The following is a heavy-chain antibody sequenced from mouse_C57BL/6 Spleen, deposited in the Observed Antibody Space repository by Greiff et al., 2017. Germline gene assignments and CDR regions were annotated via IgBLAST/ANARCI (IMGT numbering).Heavy chain of an antibody. V-gene: IGHV1-55*01. D-gene: IGHD2-4*01. CDR3: ANYYDCGCGFAY. J-gene: IGHJ3*01. CDR2: IYPGSGST. Sequence: VQLQQPGAELVKPGASVTLSCKASGYTFTSYWITWVKQRPGQGLEWIGDIYPGSGSTNYNEKFKSKATLTVDTSSSTAYMQLSSLTSEDSAVYYCANYYDCGCGFAYGGKGTLVTVSA. CDR1: GYTFTSYW.